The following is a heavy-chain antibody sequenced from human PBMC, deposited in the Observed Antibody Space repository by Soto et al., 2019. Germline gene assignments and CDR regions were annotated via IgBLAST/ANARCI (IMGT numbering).Heavy chain of an antibody. D-gene: IGHD3-22*01. V-gene: IGHV3-48*02. CDR1: GFTFSSHS. CDR3: ARRCGPYYDSSGYLCDDAFDI. Sequence: EVQLVESGGGLVQPGGSLRLSCAASGFTFSSHSMNWVRQAPGKGLEWVSYISSSSSTIYYADSVKGRFTISRDNAKNSLYLQMNSLRDEDTAVYYCARRCGPYYDSSGYLCDDAFDIWGQGTMVTVSS. J-gene: IGHJ3*02. CDR2: ISSSSSTI.